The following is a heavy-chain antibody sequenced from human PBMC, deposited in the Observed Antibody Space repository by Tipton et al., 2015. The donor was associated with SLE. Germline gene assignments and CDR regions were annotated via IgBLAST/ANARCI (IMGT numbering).Heavy chain of an antibody. CDR1: GFTFSSYE. J-gene: IGHJ2*01. CDR2: IYYSGNT. Sequence: LRLSCAASGFTFSSYEMNWVRQHPGKGLEWIGYIYYSGNTYYNPSLKSRVSISVDTSKNQFSLKLSSVTAADTAVYYCARGTKGTLRGFDLWGRGTLVTVSS. CDR3: ARGTKGTLRGFDL. D-gene: IGHD2-8*01. V-gene: IGHV4-31*02.